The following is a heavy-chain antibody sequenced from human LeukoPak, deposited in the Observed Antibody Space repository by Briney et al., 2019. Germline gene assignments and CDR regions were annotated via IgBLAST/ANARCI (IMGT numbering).Heavy chain of an antibody. V-gene: IGHV3-23*01. Sequence: GGSLRLSCAASGFTFSSYGMSWVRQAPGKGLEWVSAISGSGGSTYYADSVKGRFTISRDNSKNTLYLQMNSLRAEDTAVYYCAKDVTPIVVVTAPFDYWGQGTLVIVSS. J-gene: IGHJ4*02. CDR3: AKDVTPIVVVTAPFDY. D-gene: IGHD2-21*02. CDR1: GFTFSSYG. CDR2: ISGSGGST.